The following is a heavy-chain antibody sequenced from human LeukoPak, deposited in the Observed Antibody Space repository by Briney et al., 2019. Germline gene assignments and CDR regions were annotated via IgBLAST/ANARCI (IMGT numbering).Heavy chain of an antibody. CDR3: ARARDVIWFDP. V-gene: IGHV4-59*01. J-gene: IGHJ5*02. CDR2: IYYSGST. Sequence: SETLPLTCTVSGGSISSYYWSWIRQPPGKGLEWIGYIYYSGSTNYNPSLKSRVTISVDTSKNQFSLKLSSVTAADTAVYYCARARDVIWFDPWGQGTLVTVSS. D-gene: IGHD3-16*02. CDR1: GGSISSYY.